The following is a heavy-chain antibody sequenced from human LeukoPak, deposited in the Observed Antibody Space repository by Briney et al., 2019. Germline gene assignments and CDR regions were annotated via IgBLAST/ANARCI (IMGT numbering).Heavy chain of an antibody. CDR3: AKDMIVGARSPRGAFDI. CDR1: GFTFSSYG. Sequence: PGGSLRLSCAASGFTFSSYGMHWVRQAPGKGLEWVAVISYDGSNRYYADSVKGRFTISRDNSKNTLYLQMNSLRAEDTAVYYCAKDMIVGARSPRGAFDIWGQGTMVTVSS. V-gene: IGHV3-30*18. D-gene: IGHD1-26*01. CDR2: ISYDGSNR. J-gene: IGHJ3*02.